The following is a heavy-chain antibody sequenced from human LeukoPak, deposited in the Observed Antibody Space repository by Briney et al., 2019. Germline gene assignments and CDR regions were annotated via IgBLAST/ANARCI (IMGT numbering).Heavy chain of an antibody. CDR3: ARDHNFAFDN. Sequence: GSLRLSCAASGFIFGDYSMNWVRQLPGKGLEWISYIGIDSGNTKYADSVKGRFTISADNAKNSLFLHMNSLRVEDTAVYYCARDHNFAFDNWGQGTLVTVSS. D-gene: IGHD5-24*01. CDR2: IGIDSGNT. CDR1: GFIFGDYS. J-gene: IGHJ4*02. V-gene: IGHV3-48*04.